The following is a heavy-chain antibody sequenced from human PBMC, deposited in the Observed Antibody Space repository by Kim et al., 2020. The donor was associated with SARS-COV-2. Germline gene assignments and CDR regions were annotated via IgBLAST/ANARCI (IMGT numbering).Heavy chain of an antibody. CDR3: ATIPGYSTN. Sequence: SGNTGYAQKFQGRVTMTRNTSISTAYMELSSLRSEDTAVYYCATIPGYSTNWGQGTLVTVSS. D-gene: IGHD6-13*01. CDR2: SGNT. J-gene: IGHJ4*02. V-gene: IGHV1-8*01.